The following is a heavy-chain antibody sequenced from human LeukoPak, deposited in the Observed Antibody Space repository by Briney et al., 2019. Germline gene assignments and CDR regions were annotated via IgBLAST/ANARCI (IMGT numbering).Heavy chain of an antibody. J-gene: IGHJ4*02. CDR3: AREKRGGYDTCFDY. D-gene: IGHD5-12*01. Sequence: GASVKVSCKASGYTFTSYDINWVRQATGQGLEWMGWMNPISGNTGHAQKFQGRVTMTRDTSISTAYMELSSLRSEDTAVYYCAREKRGGYDTCFDYWGQGTLVTVSS. CDR1: GYTFTSYD. V-gene: IGHV1-8*01. CDR2: MNPISGNT.